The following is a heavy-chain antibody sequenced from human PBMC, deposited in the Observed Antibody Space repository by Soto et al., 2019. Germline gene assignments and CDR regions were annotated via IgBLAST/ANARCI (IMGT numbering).Heavy chain of an antibody. Sequence: ASVKVSCKASGYTFTSYYMHWVRQAPGQGLEWMGIINPSGGSTSYAQKFQGRVTMTRDTSTSTVYMELSSLRSEDTAVYYCAREWEDIVLMVYASRRWFDPWGQGTLVTVSS. CDR1: GYTFTSYY. D-gene: IGHD2-8*01. V-gene: IGHV1-46*01. CDR3: AREWEDIVLMVYASRRWFDP. CDR2: INPSGGST. J-gene: IGHJ5*02.